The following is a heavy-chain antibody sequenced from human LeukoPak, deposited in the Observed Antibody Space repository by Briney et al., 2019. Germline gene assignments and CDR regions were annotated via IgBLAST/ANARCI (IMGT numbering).Heavy chain of an antibody. D-gene: IGHD3-22*01. V-gene: IGHV3-30*01. Sequence: GGSLRLSCAASGFTFSSYAMHWVRQAPGKGLGWVAVISYDGNNGYYADSVKGRFTISRDNSKNTLYLQMNSLRAEDTAVYYCARAQGRSGYYYPFDYWGQGALVTVSS. CDR1: GFTFSSYA. CDR2: ISYDGNNG. J-gene: IGHJ4*02. CDR3: ARAQGRSGYYYPFDY.